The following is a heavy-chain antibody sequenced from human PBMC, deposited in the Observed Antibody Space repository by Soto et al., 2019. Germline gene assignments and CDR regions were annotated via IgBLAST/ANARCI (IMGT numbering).Heavy chain of an antibody. Sequence: PSETLSLTCTVSGGSVSSGSYYWSWIRHPPGKGLECIGYIYYSGSTNYNPSLKSRVTISVDTSKNQFSLKLSSVTAADTAVYYCAREEPAYYDILTGYYRPRNWFDPWGQGTLVTVSS. D-gene: IGHD3-9*01. J-gene: IGHJ5*02. CDR1: GGSVSSGSYY. CDR2: IYYSGST. V-gene: IGHV4-61*01. CDR3: AREEPAYYDILTGYYRPRNWFDP.